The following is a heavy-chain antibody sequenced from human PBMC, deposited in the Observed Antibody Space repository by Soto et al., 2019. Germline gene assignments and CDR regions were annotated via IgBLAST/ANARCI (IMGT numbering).Heavy chain of an antibody. CDR3: ATDGYNYGAFDS. J-gene: IGHJ4*02. CDR2: ISGSGGST. Sequence: EVQLLESGGGLVQPGGSLRLSCAASGFTFSSHAMSWVRQAPGKGLEWVSAISGSGGSTYYTDSVKGRFTISRDNSKNTLYLQMNSLRAEDTAVYYCATDGYNYGAFDSWGQGTLVTVSS. CDR1: GFTFSSHA. D-gene: IGHD5-12*01. V-gene: IGHV3-23*01.